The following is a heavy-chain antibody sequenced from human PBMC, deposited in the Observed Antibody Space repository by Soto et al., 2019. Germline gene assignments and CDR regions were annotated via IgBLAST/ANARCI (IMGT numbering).Heavy chain of an antibody. J-gene: IGHJ4*02. CDR2: INSDGSST. CDR3: ATSLRAGVFGLLDY. Sequence: GESLKISCAASGFTFSSYWMHWVRQAPGKGLVWVSRINSDGSSTCYADSVKGRFTSTRDNDKNMLYLQMNSLRAEDTAVYYCATSLRAGVFGLLDYWGQGTLVTVSS. D-gene: IGHD3-10*01. V-gene: IGHV3-74*01. CDR1: GFTFSSYW.